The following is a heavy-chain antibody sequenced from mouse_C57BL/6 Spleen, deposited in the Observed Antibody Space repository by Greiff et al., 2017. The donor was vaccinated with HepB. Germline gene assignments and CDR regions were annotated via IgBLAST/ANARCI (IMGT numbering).Heavy chain of an antibody. J-gene: IGHJ1*03. V-gene: IGHV1-69*01. CDR3: ARSPLYYGSSHWYFDV. D-gene: IGHD1-1*01. CDR1: GYTFTSYW. Sequence: QVHVKQPGAELVMPGASVKLSCKASGYTFTSYWMHWVKQRPGQGLEWIGEIDPSDSYTNYNQKFKGKSTLTVDKSSSTAYMQLSSLTSEDSAVYYCARSPLYYGSSHWYFDVWGTGTTVTVSS. CDR2: IDPSDSYT.